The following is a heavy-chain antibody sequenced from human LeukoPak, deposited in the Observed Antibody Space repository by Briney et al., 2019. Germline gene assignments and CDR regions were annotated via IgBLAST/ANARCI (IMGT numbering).Heavy chain of an antibody. Sequence: SQTLSLTCAISGDRVSSNSAAWNWIKHSPSISLEWLGRTYYRSKWYNDYAVSVKSRITINPDASKNQFSLQLNSVTPEDTAVYYCARDRGSSFPTGYYGMDVWGQGTTVTVSS. D-gene: IGHD6-13*01. V-gene: IGHV6-1*01. CDR1: GDRVSSNSAA. J-gene: IGHJ6*02. CDR3: ARDRGSSFPTGYYGMDV. CDR2: TYYRSKWYN.